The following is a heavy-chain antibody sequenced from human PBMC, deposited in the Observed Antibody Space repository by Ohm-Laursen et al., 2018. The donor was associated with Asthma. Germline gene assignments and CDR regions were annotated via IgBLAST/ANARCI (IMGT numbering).Heavy chain of an antibody. J-gene: IGHJ4*02. V-gene: IGHV4-39*07. CDR3: ARGPMHDYYFDN. CDR2: ISYTGRI. Sequence: SETLSLTCSVSGGSISTTIYYWAWMRQPPGKGLEWIGSISYTGRIYYNPSLKSRVTTSLDTSRDQFSLKLSFVTAADTAVYYCARGPMHDYYFDNWGQGTLVTVSS. CDR1: GGSISTTIYY. D-gene: IGHD1-1*01.